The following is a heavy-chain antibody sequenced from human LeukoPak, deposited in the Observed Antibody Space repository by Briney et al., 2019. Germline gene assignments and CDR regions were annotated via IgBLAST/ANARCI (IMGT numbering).Heavy chain of an antibody. CDR3: ARGPGDYDILTGLYGMDV. J-gene: IGHJ6*02. Sequence: PGGSLRLSCAASGFTFSSYAMSWVRQAPGKGLEWVSGISGSGGSTHYADSVKGRFTISRDNAKISLYLQMNSLRAEDTAVYYCARGPGDYDILTGLYGMDVWGQGTTVTVSS. D-gene: IGHD3-9*01. CDR2: ISGSGGST. V-gene: IGHV3-23*01. CDR1: GFTFSSYA.